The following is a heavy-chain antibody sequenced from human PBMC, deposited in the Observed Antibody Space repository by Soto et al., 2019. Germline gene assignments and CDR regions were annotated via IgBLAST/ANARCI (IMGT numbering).Heavy chain of an antibody. J-gene: IGHJ6*02. CDR3: ARNAPVYYLGSGASAKDYYYYGMDV. Sequence: QVQLQQWGAGLLKPSETLSLTCAVYGGSFSGYYWTWIRQPPGKGLEWIGEVNHSGSTKYNPSLKSRVTILRDASKNQFSLRLTSVTAADTALYYCARNAPVYYLGSGASAKDYYYYGMDVWGRGTTVTV. V-gene: IGHV4-34*01. D-gene: IGHD3-10*01. CDR1: GGSFSGYY. CDR2: VNHSGST.